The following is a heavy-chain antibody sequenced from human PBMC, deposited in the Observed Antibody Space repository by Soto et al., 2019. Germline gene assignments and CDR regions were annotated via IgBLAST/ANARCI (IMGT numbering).Heavy chain of an antibody. CDR1: GGSISSGGYY. CDR2: IYYSGST. CDR3: ARGLTRLRYYYYYMDV. D-gene: IGHD3-16*01. V-gene: IGHV4-31*03. Sequence: TLSLTCTVSGGSISSGGYYWSWIRQHPGKGLEWIGYIYYSGSTYYNPSLKSRVTISVDTSKNQFSLKLSSVAAADTAVYYCARGLTRLRYYYYYMDVWGKGTTVTVSS. J-gene: IGHJ6*03.